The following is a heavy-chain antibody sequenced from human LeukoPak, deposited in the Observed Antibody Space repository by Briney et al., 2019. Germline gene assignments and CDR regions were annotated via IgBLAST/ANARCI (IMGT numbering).Heavy chain of an antibody. Sequence: GGSLRLSCAASGFTFDDYAMHWVRQAPGKGLEWVSGISWSSGSIGYADSVKGRFTISRDNAKNSLYLQMNSLRAEDTALYYCAKDMNQLLFGAFDYWGQGTLVTVSS. J-gene: IGHJ4*02. CDR3: AKDMNQLLFGAFDY. D-gene: IGHD2-2*01. CDR2: ISWSSGSI. CDR1: GFTFDDYA. V-gene: IGHV3-9*01.